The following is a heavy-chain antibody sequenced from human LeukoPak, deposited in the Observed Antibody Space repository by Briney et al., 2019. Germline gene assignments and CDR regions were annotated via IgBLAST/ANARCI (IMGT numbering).Heavy chain of an antibody. Sequence: PSETLSLTCTFTGGSTSSSNFYWGWIRQPPGKGLEWIGTSGSTYYNPSLKSRVTIPVDTSKNQFSLKLSSVTAADTAVYYCARSRGRSYGSWGQGTLVTVSS. J-gene: IGHJ4*02. CDR2: SGST. CDR3: ARSRGRSYGS. CDR1: GGSTSSSNFY. V-gene: IGHV4-39*01. D-gene: IGHD5-18*01.